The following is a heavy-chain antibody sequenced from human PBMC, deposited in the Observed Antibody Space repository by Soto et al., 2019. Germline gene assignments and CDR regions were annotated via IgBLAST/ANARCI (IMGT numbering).Heavy chain of an antibody. Sequence: SETLSLTCAVSGGSISSGGYSWSWIRQPPGRGLEWIGYIYHSGSTYYNPSLKSRVTISVDRSKNQFSLKLSSVTAADTAVYYCARVMASLELAFDYWGQGTLVTVSS. V-gene: IGHV4-30-2*01. CDR3: ARVMASLELAFDY. CDR1: GGSISSGGYS. CDR2: IYHSGST. D-gene: IGHD1-7*01. J-gene: IGHJ4*02.